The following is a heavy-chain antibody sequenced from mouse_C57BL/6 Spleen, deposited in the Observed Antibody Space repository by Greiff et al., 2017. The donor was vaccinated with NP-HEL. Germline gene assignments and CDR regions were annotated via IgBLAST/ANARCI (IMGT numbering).Heavy chain of an antibody. CDR2: ISSGGSYT. J-gene: IGHJ2*01. V-gene: IGHV5-6*01. CDR3: ARHPSRHFDY. Sequence: EVKLVESGGDLVKPGGSLKLSCAASGFTFSSYGMSWVRQTPDKRLEWVATISSGGSYTYYPDSVKGRFTISRDNAKNTLYLQMSSLKSEDTAMYYCARHPSRHFDYWGQGTTLTVSS. CDR1: GFTFSSYG.